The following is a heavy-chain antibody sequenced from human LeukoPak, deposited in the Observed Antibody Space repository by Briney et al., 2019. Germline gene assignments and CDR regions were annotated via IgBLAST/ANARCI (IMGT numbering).Heavy chain of an antibody. V-gene: IGHV4-59*01. Sequence: SETLSLTCSVSGGSISSYYWNWIRQPPGKGLEWVGYIHYSGSTNYNPSLNGRVTISIDMSQNQFSLNPTSVTAADMAVYYCARDFVGLKSYGMDVWGQGTTVTVSS. D-gene: IGHD3-3*01. CDR2: IHYSGST. CDR3: ARDFVGLKSYGMDV. CDR1: GGSISSYY. J-gene: IGHJ6*02.